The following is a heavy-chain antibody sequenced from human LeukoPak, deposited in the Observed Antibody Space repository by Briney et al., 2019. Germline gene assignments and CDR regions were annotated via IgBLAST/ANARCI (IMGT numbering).Heavy chain of an antibody. V-gene: IGHV3-23*01. D-gene: IGHD3-16*01. J-gene: IGHJ6*02. CDR3: ARNQQLGGHSYYYYGMDV. CDR2: ISGGGVTT. Sequence: GGSLRLSCVGSGFTSIAYALTWARQAPGKGLEWVSGISGGGVTTYYADSVKGRFTISRDNSKNTLHLQMNSLRADDTAIYYCARNQQLGGHSYYYYGMDVWGQGTTVTVSS. CDR1: GFTSIAYA.